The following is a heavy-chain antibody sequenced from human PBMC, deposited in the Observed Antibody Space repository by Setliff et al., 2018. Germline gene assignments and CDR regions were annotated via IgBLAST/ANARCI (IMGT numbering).Heavy chain of an antibody. D-gene: IGHD3-3*01. Sequence: LRLSCAASGFTFNTYAMHWVRQAPGKGLEWLAVISYDGINKYYADSVRGRFTISRDNSKNTLFLQMNSLRTDDTAVFYCVRDSPSSLYNFWSGCSDYWGQGTLVTVSS. CDR3: VRDSPSSLYNFWSGCSDY. CDR1: GFTFNTYA. J-gene: IGHJ4*02. V-gene: IGHV3-30*01. CDR2: ISYDGINK.